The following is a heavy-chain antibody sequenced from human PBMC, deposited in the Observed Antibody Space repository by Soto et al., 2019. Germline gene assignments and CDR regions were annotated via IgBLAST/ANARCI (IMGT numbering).Heavy chain of an antibody. CDR1: GFSFSTTGAG. V-gene: IGHV2-5*01. CDR2: IFWNDAK. J-gene: IGHJ4*02. D-gene: IGHD2-15*01. Sequence: QIALKESGPTLVKPSQTLTLTCTFSGFSFSTTGAGVGWIRQPPGKALGLLALIFWNDAKRYSPSLRSRLTIIKDNSKNQVVLTMTNVDAVDTATYYCAYRRGGSSSGGNFDYWGQGTPVTVYS. CDR3: AYRRGGSSSGGNFDY.